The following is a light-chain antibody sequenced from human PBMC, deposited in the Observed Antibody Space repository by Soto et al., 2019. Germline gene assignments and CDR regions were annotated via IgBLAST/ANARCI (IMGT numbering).Light chain of an antibody. Sequence: EIVLTQSPGTLSLSPGERATLSCRASQSVSANYVAWYQQKPGQGPRLLIYGASSRATGIPDRFSGSGSGTDFTLTISRLEPDDFAVYYCQQYGGSPGTFGQGTKVEIK. V-gene: IGKV3-20*01. J-gene: IGKJ1*01. CDR3: QQYGGSPGT. CDR2: GAS. CDR1: QSVSANY.